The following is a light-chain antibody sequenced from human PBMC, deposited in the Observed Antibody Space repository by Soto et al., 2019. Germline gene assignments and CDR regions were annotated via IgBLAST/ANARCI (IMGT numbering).Light chain of an antibody. Sequence: QLVRTQSSSASASLGSSVKVTCTLSSGHSSYIIAWHQQRPGKAPRYLMKVEGSGSYNKGSGVPDRFSGSSSGADRYLTISNLQFEDEADYYCETWDTNARVFGGGTKLTV. CDR1: SGHSSYI. J-gene: IGLJ3*02. CDR2: VEGSGSY. CDR3: ETWDTNARV. V-gene: IGLV4-60*02.